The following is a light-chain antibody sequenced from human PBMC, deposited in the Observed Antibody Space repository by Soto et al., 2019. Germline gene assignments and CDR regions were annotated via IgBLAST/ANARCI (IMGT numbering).Light chain of an antibody. CDR3: QQYDNWPRT. CDR2: DAS. J-gene: IGKJ1*01. CDR1: QSVNSN. V-gene: IGKV3-15*01. Sequence: EIVMTQSPATLSVSPGERATLSCRASQSVNSNLAWYQQKPGQAPRLLIYDASSRATGVPARFSGSGSGTEFTLTISSLQSEDFAVYCCQQYDNWPRTVGQGTKVDSK.